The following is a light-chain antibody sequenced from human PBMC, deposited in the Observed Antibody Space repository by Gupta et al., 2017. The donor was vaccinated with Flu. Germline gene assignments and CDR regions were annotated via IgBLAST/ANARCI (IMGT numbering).Light chain of an antibody. CDR3: QQSYSTPPT. J-gene: IGKJ1*01. Sequence: DIQMTQSPSSLSASVGDRVTITCRASQSISSYLNWYQQKPGKAPKLLIYAASSLQSGVPSRFSGSGSGTDFTLTISSVQPEDFATYYCQQSYSTPPTFGQGTXVEIK. CDR2: AAS. V-gene: IGKV1-39*01. CDR1: QSISSY.